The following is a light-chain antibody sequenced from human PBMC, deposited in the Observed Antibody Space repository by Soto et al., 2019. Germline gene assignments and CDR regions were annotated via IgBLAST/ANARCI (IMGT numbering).Light chain of an antibody. V-gene: IGKV1-5*03. J-gene: IGKJ1*01. CDR2: KAS. CDR3: LQDYNYPRT. CDR1: QSLNNW. Sequence: PLTQSPSTLSASVGDRVTITCRASQSLNNWLAWYQQKPGKAPNLLIYKASRLESGVPSRFSGSGSGTDFTLTISSLQPEDFATYYCLQDYNYPRTFGQGTKVDI.